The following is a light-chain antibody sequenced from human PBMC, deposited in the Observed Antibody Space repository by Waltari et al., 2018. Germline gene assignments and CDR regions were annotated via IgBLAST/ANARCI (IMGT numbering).Light chain of an antibody. V-gene: IGLV8-61*01. CDR2: KAN. J-gene: IGLJ3*02. CDR3: ALYMGSGIWV. CDR1: SASPTTTST. Sequence: QPVVTQVPSPSVSPGGTVPLTSALSSASPTTTSTATWYQQTPGQAPRTLVYKANARSSGVPDRFSGSILGNTAALTITGAQADDESDYYCALYMGSGIWVFGGGTRLTVL.